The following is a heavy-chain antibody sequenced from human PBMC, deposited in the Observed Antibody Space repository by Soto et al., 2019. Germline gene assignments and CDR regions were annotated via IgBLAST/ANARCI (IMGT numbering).Heavy chain of an antibody. CDR3: ARQTAYYDGSGYYVY. CDR1: GYTFTNYW. CDR2: TDPSDSYS. J-gene: IGHJ4*02. Sequence: PGESLKISCKGSGYTFTNYWITWVRQMPGKGLEWMGRTDPSDSYSNYSPSFQGHVTISIDKPISTAYLQWSSLQASDTAMYYCARQTAYYDGSGYYVYWGQGTLVTVSS. D-gene: IGHD3-22*01. V-gene: IGHV5-10-1*01.